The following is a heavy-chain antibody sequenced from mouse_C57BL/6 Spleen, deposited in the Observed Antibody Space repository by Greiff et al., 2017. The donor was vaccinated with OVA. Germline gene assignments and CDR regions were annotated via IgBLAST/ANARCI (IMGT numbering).Heavy chain of an antibody. CDR1: GYSITSGYY. Sequence: ESGPGLVKPSQSLSLTCSVTGYSITSGYYWNWIRQFPGNKLEWMGYISYDGSNNYNPSLKNRISITRDTSKNQFFLKLNSVTTEDTATYYCARETTVERGDFDYWGQGTTLTVSS. J-gene: IGHJ2*01. CDR3: ARETTVERGDFDY. V-gene: IGHV3-6*01. CDR2: ISYDGSN. D-gene: IGHD1-1*01.